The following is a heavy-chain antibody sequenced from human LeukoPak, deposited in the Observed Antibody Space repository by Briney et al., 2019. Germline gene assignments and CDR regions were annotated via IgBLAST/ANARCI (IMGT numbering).Heavy chain of an antibody. J-gene: IGHJ4*02. Sequence: PGGSLRLSCAASGFTFSSYAMSWVRQAPGKGLEWVSSISSSSSYIYYADSVKGRFTISRDNAKNSLYLQMDSLRAEDTAVYYCARDPTTVTSGYFDYWGQGTLVTVSS. CDR3: ARDPTTVTSGYFDY. D-gene: IGHD4-17*01. V-gene: IGHV3-21*01. CDR1: GFTFSSYA. CDR2: ISSSSSYI.